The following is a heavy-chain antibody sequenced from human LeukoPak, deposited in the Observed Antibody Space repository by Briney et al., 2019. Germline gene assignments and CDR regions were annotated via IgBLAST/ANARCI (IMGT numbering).Heavy chain of an antibody. CDR2: INPSGGRT. Sequence: GASVKVSCKSSGYTFANYYMHWVRQAPGQGLEWMGTINPSGGRTGNAQNFQGRVTMTRDTSTSTVYMELSSLRSEDTAVYYCAKSRGFSAYDWFDYWGQGTLVTVSS. V-gene: IGHV1-46*03. J-gene: IGHJ4*02. CDR3: AKSRGFSAYDWFDY. CDR1: GYTFANYY. D-gene: IGHD5-12*01.